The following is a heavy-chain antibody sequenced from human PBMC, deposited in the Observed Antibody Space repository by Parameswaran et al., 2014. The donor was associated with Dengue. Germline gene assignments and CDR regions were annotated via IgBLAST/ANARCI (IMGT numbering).Heavy chain of an antibody. J-gene: IGHJ3*02. V-gene: IGHV1-46*01. D-gene: IGHD3-10*01. CDR2: FNPSGGST. CDR3: ARSYRTYDAFDI. Sequence: WVRQAPGQGLEWMGIFNPSGGSTSYAQKFQGRVTMTRDTSTSTVYMELSSLRSEDTAVYYCARSYRTYDAFDIWGQGTMVTVSS.